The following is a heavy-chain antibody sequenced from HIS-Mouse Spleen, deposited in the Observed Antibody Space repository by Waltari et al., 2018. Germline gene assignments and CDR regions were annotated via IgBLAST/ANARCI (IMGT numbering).Heavy chain of an antibody. CDR2: INHSGST. D-gene: IGHD6-13*01. Sequence: QVQLQQWGAGRLKPSETLSLTCAVYGGSSSGYYWSWLRQPPGKGLELIGEINHSGSTNYNPPLKSRVTISVDTSKNQFSLKLSSVTAADTAVYYCARVNSSFDYWGQGTLVTVSS. J-gene: IGHJ4*02. CDR3: ARVNSSFDY. CDR1: GGSSSGYY. V-gene: IGHV4-34*01.